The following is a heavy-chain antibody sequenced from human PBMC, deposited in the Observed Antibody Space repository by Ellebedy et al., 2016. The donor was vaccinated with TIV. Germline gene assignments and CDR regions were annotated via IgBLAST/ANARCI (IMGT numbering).Heavy chain of an antibody. D-gene: IGHD1-26*01. J-gene: IGHJ5*02. V-gene: IGHV3-74*01. CDR1: GFSFRAYW. CDR3: ARDSGSYSTLDA. Sequence: PGGSLRLSCAASGFSFRAYWMHWVRQAPGKGLVWVSHSDSDGMTTTYADPVKGRFTISRDNARNKMYLQMNDLRVEDTGMYYCARDSGSYSTLDAWGQGTLVTVSS. CDR2: SDSDGMTT.